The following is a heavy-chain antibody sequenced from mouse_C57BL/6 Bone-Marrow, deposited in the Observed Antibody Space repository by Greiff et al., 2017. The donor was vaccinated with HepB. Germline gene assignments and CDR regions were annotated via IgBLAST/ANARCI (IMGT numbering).Heavy chain of an antibody. CDR1: GYTFTDYN. CDR2: INPNNGGT. D-gene: IGHD2-3*01. CDR3: AIGEFYDGYSGAMDY. Sequence: EVKLQESGPELVKPGASVKIPCKASGYTFTDYNMDWVKQSHGKSLEWIGDINPNNGGTIYNQKFKGKATLTADKSSSTAYMELRSLTSEDTAVYFCAIGEFYDGYSGAMDYWGQGTSVTVSS. V-gene: IGHV1-18*01. J-gene: IGHJ4*01.